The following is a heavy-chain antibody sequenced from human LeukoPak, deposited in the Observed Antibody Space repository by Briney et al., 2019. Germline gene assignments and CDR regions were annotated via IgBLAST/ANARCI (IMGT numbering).Heavy chain of an antibody. V-gene: IGHV3-30*02. D-gene: IGHD3-10*01. CDR2: VRPDGSSQ. Sequence: GGSLRLSCAASGFTFSNFGMHWVRQAPGKGLEWVAFVRPDGSSQYYADSVKGRFTISRDNSKNTLYLRMNSLRAEDTAFYYCAKDQAGTWGLDYWGQGTLVTVSS. CDR3: AKDQAGTWGLDY. J-gene: IGHJ4*02. CDR1: GFTFSNFG.